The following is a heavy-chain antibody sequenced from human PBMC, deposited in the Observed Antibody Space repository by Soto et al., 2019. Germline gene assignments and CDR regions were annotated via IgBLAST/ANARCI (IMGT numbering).Heavy chain of an antibody. CDR3: ARGNHRWLQLWYFDL. Sequence: GASVKVSSKAPGYTFTSYGISWVRQAPGQGLEWMGWISAYNGNTNYAQKFQGRVTITADESTSTAYMELSSLRSEDTAVYYCARGNHRWLQLWYFDLWGRGTLVTVSS. CDR1: GYTFTSYG. D-gene: IGHD5-12*01. J-gene: IGHJ2*01. V-gene: IGHV1-18*01. CDR2: ISAYNGNT.